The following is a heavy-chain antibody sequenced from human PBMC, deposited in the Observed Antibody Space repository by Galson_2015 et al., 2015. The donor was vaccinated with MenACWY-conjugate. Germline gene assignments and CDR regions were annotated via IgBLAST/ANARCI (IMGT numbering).Heavy chain of an antibody. J-gene: IGHJ6*03. CDR2: VNSDGSGT. Sequence: SLRLSCAASGFTFSSYWMHWVRHAPGKGLVWVSRVNSDGSGTGYADSVKGRLTISRDNAKNMLFLQMNSLKVEDTAVYYCARSYVPGSDRKNYYMDVWGRGTTVTVSS. D-gene: IGHD3-16*01. CDR3: ARSYVPGSDRKNYYMDV. V-gene: IGHV3-74*01. CDR1: GFTFSSYW.